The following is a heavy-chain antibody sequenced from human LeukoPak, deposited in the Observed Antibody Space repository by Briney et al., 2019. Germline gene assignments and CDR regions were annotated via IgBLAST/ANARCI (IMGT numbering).Heavy chain of an antibody. D-gene: IGHD3-10*01. CDR1: GYTFTSYY. J-gene: IGHJ4*02. Sequence: GASVKVSCKASGYTFTSYYMHWVRQAPGQGLEWMGIINPSGGSTSYAQKFQGRVTMTRDTSTSTVYMELRSLGSDDTAVYYCARDYRGSESPSIYWGQGTLVTVSS. CDR2: INPSGGST. CDR3: ARDYRGSESPSIY. V-gene: IGHV1-46*01.